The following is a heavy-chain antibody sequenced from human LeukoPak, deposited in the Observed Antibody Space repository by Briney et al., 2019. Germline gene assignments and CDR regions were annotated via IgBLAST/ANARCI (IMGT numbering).Heavy chain of an antibody. Sequence: ASVKVSCKASGYTFTGYYMHWVRQAPGQGLEWMGWINPNSGGTNYAQKFQGRVTMTRDTSISTAYMELSRLRSDDTAVYYCAREYTTTVTTYYYYYYYMDVWGKGTTVTVSS. CDR2: INPNSGGT. D-gene: IGHD4-11*01. V-gene: IGHV1-2*02. J-gene: IGHJ6*03. CDR3: AREYTTTVTTYYYYYYYMDV. CDR1: GYTFTGYY.